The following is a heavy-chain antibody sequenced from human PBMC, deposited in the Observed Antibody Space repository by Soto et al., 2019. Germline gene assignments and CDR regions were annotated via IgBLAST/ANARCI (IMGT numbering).Heavy chain of an antibody. CDR3: ARPRTIRGVITH. V-gene: IGHV3-33*01. CDR2: IWYDGSNK. Sequence: GGSLRLSCAASGFTFSSYGMHWVRQAPGKGLEWVAVIWYDGSNKYYADSVKGRFTISRDNSKNTLYLQMNSLRAEDTAVYYCARPRTIRGVITHWGQGTLVTVSS. D-gene: IGHD3-10*01. J-gene: IGHJ4*02. CDR1: GFTFSSYG.